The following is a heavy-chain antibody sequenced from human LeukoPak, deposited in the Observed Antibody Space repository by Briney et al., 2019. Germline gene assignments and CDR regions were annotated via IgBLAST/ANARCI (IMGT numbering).Heavy chain of an antibody. V-gene: IGHV4-59*01. Sequence: PGGSLRLSCAASGFTFSNSGMSWIRQPPGKGLEWIGYIYYSGSTNYNPSLKSRVTISVDTSKNQFSLKLSSVTAADTAVYYCARGGYAGIAAAVREGWFDPWGQGTLVTVSS. CDR2: IYYSGST. D-gene: IGHD6-13*01. CDR3: ARGGYAGIAAAVREGWFDP. J-gene: IGHJ5*02. CDR1: GFTFSNSG.